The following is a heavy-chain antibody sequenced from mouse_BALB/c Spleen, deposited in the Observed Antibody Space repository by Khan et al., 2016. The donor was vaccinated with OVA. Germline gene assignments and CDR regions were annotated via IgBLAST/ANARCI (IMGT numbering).Heavy chain of an antibody. Sequence: VELVESGPGLVAPSQSLSITCTVSGFSLTNYGVHWLRQPPRKGLVWLGVILAGGSTNYNSALMSRLNINKDNSKGQVFLQMNSLQTDDTAMYYCATLYGNEHYWGQGTLVTVSA. J-gene: IGHJ3*01. D-gene: IGHD2-1*01. V-gene: IGHV2-9*02. CDR2: ILAGGST. CDR3: ATLYGNEHY. CDR1: GFSLTNYG.